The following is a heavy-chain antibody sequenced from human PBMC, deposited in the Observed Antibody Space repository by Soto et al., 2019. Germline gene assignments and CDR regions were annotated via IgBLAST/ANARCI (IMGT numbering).Heavy chain of an antibody. CDR3: ARGWGTAYYYYGMDV. D-gene: IGHD3-16*01. CDR1: GGSFSGYY. J-gene: IGHJ6*02. CDR2: INHSGST. Sequence: SETLSLTCAVYGGSFSGYYWSWIRQPPGKGLEWIGEINHSGSTNYNPSLKSRVTISVDTSKNQFSLKLSSVTAAGTAVYYCARGWGTAYYYYGMDVWGQGTTVTVSS. V-gene: IGHV4-34*01.